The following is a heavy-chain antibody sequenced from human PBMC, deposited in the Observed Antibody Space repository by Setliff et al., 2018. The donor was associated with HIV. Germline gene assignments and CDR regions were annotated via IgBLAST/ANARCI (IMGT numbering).Heavy chain of an antibody. CDR3: ARVQVGDPYYSYYYMDV. CDR1: GYMFIAYG. CDR2: IGPYNGRT. J-gene: IGHJ6*03. V-gene: IGHV1-18*01. Sequence: EASVKVSCKTSGYMFIAYGMSWVRRAPGQGLEWMGWIGPYNGRTEYAQKLQGRVTMTTDTSTSTAYMELRNLRSDDTAVYYCARVQVGDPYYSYYYMDVWGEGTTVTVSS. D-gene: IGHD2-8*02.